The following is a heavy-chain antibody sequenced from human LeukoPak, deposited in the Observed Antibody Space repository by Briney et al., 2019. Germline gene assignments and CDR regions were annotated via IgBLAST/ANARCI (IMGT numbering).Heavy chain of an antibody. D-gene: IGHD4-17*01. V-gene: IGHV4-39*01. CDR1: GGAISSSSHY. CDR3: ARNTTVTDWYFDL. J-gene: IGHJ2*01. Sequence: PSETLSLTCTVSGGAISSSSHYWGWIRQPPGKGLEWIGSIYHSGSTVHNPSLKSRVAISVDTSRNQFSLKLNSVTASDTAVYYCARNTTVTDWYFDLWGRGTLVTVSS. CDR2: IYHSGST.